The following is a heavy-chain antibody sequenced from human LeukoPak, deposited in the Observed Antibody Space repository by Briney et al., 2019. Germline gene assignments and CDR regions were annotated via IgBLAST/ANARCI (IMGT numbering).Heavy chain of an antibody. Sequence: KPSETLSLTCTVSGGSISSGGYYWSWIRQHPGKGLEWIGYIYYSGSTYYNPSLKSRVTISVDTSKNQFSLKLSSVTAADTAVYYCARDRVLLSRCSSTSCHVPFYYGMDVWGQGTTVTVSS. D-gene: IGHD2-2*01. J-gene: IGHJ6*02. CDR2: IYYSGST. CDR3: ARDRVLLSRCSSTSCHVPFYYGMDV. V-gene: IGHV4-31*03. CDR1: GGSISSGGYY.